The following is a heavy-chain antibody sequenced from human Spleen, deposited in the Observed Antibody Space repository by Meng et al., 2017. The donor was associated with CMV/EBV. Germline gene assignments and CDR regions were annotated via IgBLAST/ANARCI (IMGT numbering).Heavy chain of an antibody. Sequence: GGSLRLSCAASRFIFSDSYMSWVRQAPGKGLEWVSVIYSGGSSTYYADSVKGRFTISRDNSKNTLYLQMNSLRAEDTAVYYCARAKDIVVRAFDILGQGTMVTVSS. V-gene: IGHV3-NL1*01. J-gene: IGHJ3*02. CDR1: RFIFSDSY. CDR2: IYSGGSST. D-gene: IGHD2-2*01. CDR3: ARAKDIVVRAFDI.